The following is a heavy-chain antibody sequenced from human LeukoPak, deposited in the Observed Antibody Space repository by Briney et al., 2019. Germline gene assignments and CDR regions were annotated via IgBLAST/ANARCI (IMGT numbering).Heavy chain of an antibody. V-gene: IGHV3-9*03. CDR1: GFTFDDYA. Sequence: GRSLRLSCAASGFTFDDYAMHWVRQAPGKGLEWVSGISWNSGSIGYADSVKGRFTISRDNAKNSLYLQMNSLRAEDMAVYYCARKRSPGAFDIWGQGTMVTVSS. CDR2: ISWNSGSI. J-gene: IGHJ3*02. CDR3: ARKRSPGAFDI.